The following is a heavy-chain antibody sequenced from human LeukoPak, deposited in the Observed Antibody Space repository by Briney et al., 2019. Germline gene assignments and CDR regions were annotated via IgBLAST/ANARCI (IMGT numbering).Heavy chain of an antibody. CDR2: IYYSGST. V-gene: IGHV4-39*01. CDR3: ARLVPLYDYVWGSYRYGGDFDY. Sequence: SETLSLTCTVSGGSISSSSYYWGWIRQPPGKGLEWIGSIYYSGSTYYNPSPKSRVTISVDTSKNQFSLKLSSVTAADTAVYYCARLVPLYDYVWGSYRYGGDFDYWGQGTLVTVSS. D-gene: IGHD3-16*02. CDR1: GGSISSSSYY. J-gene: IGHJ4*02.